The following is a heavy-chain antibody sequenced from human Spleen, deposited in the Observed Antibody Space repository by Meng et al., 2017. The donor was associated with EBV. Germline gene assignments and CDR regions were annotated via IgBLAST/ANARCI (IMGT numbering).Heavy chain of an antibody. CDR2: INTNTGDP. Sequence: QWQLVQAVSWLRKPEDSVKVSGKASGYRFTVHAMNWVRQAPGQGLEWMGWINTNTGDPTYAQDFTGRFVCSLNTSVTTASLQISSLKAEDTAVYYCARGHDSGTYTFDPWGQGTLVTVSS. CDR3: ARGHDSGTYTFDP. D-gene: IGHD3-10*01. V-gene: IGHV7-4-1*02. CDR1: GYRFTVHA. J-gene: IGHJ5*02.